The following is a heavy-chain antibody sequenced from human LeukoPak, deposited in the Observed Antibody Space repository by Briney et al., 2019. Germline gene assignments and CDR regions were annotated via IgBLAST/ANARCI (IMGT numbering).Heavy chain of an antibody. CDR3: ARASAARHYYYYYMDV. D-gene: IGHD2-2*01. CDR2: INHSGST. Sequence: PSETLSLTCTVSGGSIGTYYWSWIRQPPGKGLEWIGEINHSGSTNYNPSLKSRVTISVDTSKNQFSLKLSSVTAADTAVYYCARASAARHYYYYYMDVWGKGTTVTVSS. J-gene: IGHJ6*03. CDR1: GGSIGTYY. V-gene: IGHV4-34*01.